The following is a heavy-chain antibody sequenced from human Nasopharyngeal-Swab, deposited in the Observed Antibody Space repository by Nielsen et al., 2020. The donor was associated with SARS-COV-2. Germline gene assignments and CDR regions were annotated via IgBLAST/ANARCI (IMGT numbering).Heavy chain of an antibody. CDR2: INTNTGNP. V-gene: IGHV7-4-1*02. D-gene: IGHD6-19*01. Sequence: ASVKVSCKASGYTFNSYAIHCVLQAPGQGPEWMGWINTNTGNPTYGQGFTGRFVFSLDTSVSTAYLQISSLKADDTAVYYCARSRSTIVMAGSDYWGQGTLVTVSS. CDR3: ARSRSTIVMAGSDY. J-gene: IGHJ4*02. CDR1: GYTFNSYA.